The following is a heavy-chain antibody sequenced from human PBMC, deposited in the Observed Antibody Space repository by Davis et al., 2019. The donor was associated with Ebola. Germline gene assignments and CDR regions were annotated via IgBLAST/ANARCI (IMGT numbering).Heavy chain of an antibody. CDR1: GYTFTSYG. V-gene: IGHV1-18*04. J-gene: IGHJ3*02. CDR2: INPHNGNT. Sequence: AASVKVSCKASGYTFTSYGISWVRQAPGQGLEWMGWINPHNGNTNYAQNVQGRVTMTTDTSTSTAYMEVGSLRSDDTAVYYCARGRGGTGSDGFDIWGQGTMVTVSS. D-gene: IGHD1-1*01. CDR3: ARGRGGTGSDGFDI.